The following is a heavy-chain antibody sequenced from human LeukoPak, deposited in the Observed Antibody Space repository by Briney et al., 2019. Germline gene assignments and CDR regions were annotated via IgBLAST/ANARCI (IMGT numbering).Heavy chain of an antibody. V-gene: IGHV4-30-4*01. J-gene: IGHJ4*02. D-gene: IGHD3-22*01. CDR3: ARGDYDDTGGYYDY. CDR2: IYYGGSS. Sequence: TPQTPSLTCTVSGDSISSGDYYWSWIRQPPGKGLEWIGYIYYGGSSYYNPSLKSRVTMSIDTSKNQFSLQLNSMTAADTAVYYCARGDYDDTGGYYDYWGQGTPVTVSS. CDR1: GDSISSGDYY.